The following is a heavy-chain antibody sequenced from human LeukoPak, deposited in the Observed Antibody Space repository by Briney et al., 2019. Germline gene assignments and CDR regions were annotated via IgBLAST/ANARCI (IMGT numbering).Heavy chain of an antibody. CDR2: IYYRGST. D-gene: IGHD2-15*01. Sequence: SETLSLTCTVSGGSISSSSYYWGWIRQPPGKGLEWIGSIYYRGSTYYNPSLKSRVTISVDTSKNQFSLKLSSVTAADTAVYYCARLTNLAAMNVWGKGTTVTVSS. CDR1: GGSISSSSYY. V-gene: IGHV4-39*01. J-gene: IGHJ6*04. CDR3: ARLTNLAAMNV.